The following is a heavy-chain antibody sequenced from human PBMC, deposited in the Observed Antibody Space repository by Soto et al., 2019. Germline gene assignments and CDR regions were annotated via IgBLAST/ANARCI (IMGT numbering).Heavy chain of an antibody. V-gene: IGHV5-51*01. CDR1: GYSFTIYW. J-gene: IGHJ6*02. CDR3: ARLEXCSGGSCYSDYYYGMDV. D-gene: IGHD2-15*01. CDR2: IYPGDSDT. Sequence: PGESMKISCKGSGYSFTIYWIGWVRQMPGKGLEWMGIIYPGDSDTRYSPSFQGQVTISADKSISTAYLQWSSLKASDTAMYYCARLEXCSGGSCYSDYYYGMDVWGQGTTVTVSS.